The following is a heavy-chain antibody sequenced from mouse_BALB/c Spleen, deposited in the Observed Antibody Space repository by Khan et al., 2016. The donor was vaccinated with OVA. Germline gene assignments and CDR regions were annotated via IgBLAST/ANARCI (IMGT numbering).Heavy chain of an antibody. CDR1: GYSFTTYW. D-gene: IGHD2-14*01. V-gene: IGHV1-7*01. CDR2: INPSTGYT. J-gene: IGHJ3*01. Sequence: VQLQQSGAEVAKPGASVKMSCKASGYSFTTYWMHWVKQRPGQGLEWIGYINPSTGYTEFNQRFNDKATLTTDRSSSTAYMQLSSLTSEDSAVYYCAREGAYYRSDGWFAYWGQGTLVTVSA. CDR3: AREGAYYRSDGWFAY.